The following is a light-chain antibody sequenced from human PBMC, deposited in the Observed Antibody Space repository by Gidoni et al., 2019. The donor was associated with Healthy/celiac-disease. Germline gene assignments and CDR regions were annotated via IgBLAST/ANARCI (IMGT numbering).Light chain of an antibody. CDR1: QSVSSSY. V-gene: IGKV3-20*01. J-gene: IGKJ2*01. CDR3: QQYGSS. CDR2: GAS. Sequence: EIVLTQSPGTLSLSPGERATLSRRASQSVSSSYLAWYQQKPGQAPRLLIYGASSRATGIPDRCSGSGSGTDFTLTISRQEPEDFAVYYCQQYGSSFGQGTKLEIK.